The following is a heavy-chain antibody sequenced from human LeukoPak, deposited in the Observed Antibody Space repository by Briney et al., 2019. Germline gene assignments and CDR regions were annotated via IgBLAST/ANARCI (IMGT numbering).Heavy chain of an antibody. V-gene: IGHV4-34*01. CDR1: GGSFSGYY. CDR3: ARGRGLRYFDWLFGGISDY. Sequence: KTSETLSLTCAVYGGSFSGYYWSWIRQPPGKGLEWIGEINHSGSTNYNPSLKSRVTIPVDTSKNQFSLKLSSVTAADTAVYYCARGRGLRYFDWLFGGISDYWGQGTLVTVSS. D-gene: IGHD3-9*01. CDR2: INHSGST. J-gene: IGHJ4*02.